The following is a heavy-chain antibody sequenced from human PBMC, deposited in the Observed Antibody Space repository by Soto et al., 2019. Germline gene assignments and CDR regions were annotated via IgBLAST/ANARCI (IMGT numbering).Heavy chain of an antibody. CDR2: ISYDGSNK. Sequence: VGSLRLSCASSVFTFSSYGMHCVRHSPGKWLEWVAVISYDGSNKYYADSVKGRFTISRDNSKNTLYLQMNSLRAEDTAVYYCAKDDDGYSYGFYYYYYGMEVWGQGTTVNVSS. CDR3: AKDDDGYSYGFYYYYYGMEV. CDR1: VFTFSSYG. V-gene: IGHV3-30*18. J-gene: IGHJ6*01. D-gene: IGHD5-18*01.